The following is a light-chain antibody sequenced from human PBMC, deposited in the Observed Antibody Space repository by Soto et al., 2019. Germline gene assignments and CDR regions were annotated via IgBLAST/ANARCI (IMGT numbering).Light chain of an antibody. CDR2: GVS. Sequence: QSALTQPASVSGSPGQSITISCTGTITDIGAYNYVSWYQQHPGKAPKLLIYGVSNRPSGIPDRFSGSKSGNTASLTISGLQAEDEAEYYCSLYTTASTYVFGTGTKLTVL. CDR1: ITDIGAYNY. V-gene: IGLV2-14*01. CDR3: SLYTTASTYV. J-gene: IGLJ1*01.